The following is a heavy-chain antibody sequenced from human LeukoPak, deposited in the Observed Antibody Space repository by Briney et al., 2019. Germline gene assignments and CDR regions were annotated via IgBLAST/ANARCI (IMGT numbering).Heavy chain of an antibody. D-gene: IGHD3-22*01. CDR2: INPSGGST. CDR3: ARDTVSSGYYYFYYYYYMDV. J-gene: IGHJ6*03. CDR1: GYTFTSYY. V-gene: IGHV1-46*01. Sequence: ASVKVSCKASGYTFTSYYMHWVRQAPGQGLEWMGIINPSGGSTSYAQKFQGRVTMTRDMSTSTVYMELRSLRSDDTAVYYCARDTVSSGYYYFYYYYYMDVWGKGTTVTVSS.